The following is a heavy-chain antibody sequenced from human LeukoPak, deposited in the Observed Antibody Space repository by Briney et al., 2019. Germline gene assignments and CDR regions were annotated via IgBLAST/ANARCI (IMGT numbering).Heavy chain of an antibody. D-gene: IGHD3-3*01. CDR2: INPSSGST. J-gene: IGHJ5*02. CDR1: GYTFTSYY. Sequence: GASVKVSCKASGYTFTSYYMHWVRQAPGQGLEWMGIINPSSGSTSYAQKFQGRVTMTRDTSTSTVYMELSSLRSEDTAVYYCARSSREGYDFWSGWTPGNWFDPWGQGTLVTVSS. V-gene: IGHV1-46*01. CDR3: ARSSREGYDFWSGWTPGNWFDP.